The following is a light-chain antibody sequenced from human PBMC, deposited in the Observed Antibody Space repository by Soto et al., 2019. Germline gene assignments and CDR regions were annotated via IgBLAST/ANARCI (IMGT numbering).Light chain of an antibody. Sequence: EVVLTQSPATLSVSPGERVSLSCRASQSVDINLAWYQQKPGQAPRLLIHGTSSRATGIPTRFSGSGSGTEFTLTLSSLQPDDFAPYYCQQYNSYSITFGQGTRLEI. V-gene: IGKV3D-15*01. CDR1: QSVDIN. J-gene: IGKJ5*01. CDR3: QQYNSYSIT. CDR2: GTS.